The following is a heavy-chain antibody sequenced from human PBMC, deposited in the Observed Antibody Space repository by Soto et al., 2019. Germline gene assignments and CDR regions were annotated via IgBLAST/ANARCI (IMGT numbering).Heavy chain of an antibody. CDR3: ARHVPAAGYYYGMDV. Sequence: QVQLVQSGAEVKKPGSSVKVSCKASGGTFSSYAISWVRQAPGQGLEWMGGIIPIFGTANYAQKFQGRVTIPADQSTSTAYVGLSSLRSEDTAVYYCARHVPAAGYYYGMDVWGQGTTVTVSS. V-gene: IGHV1-69*12. CDR2: IIPIFGTA. J-gene: IGHJ6*02. D-gene: IGHD2-2*01. CDR1: GGTFSSYA.